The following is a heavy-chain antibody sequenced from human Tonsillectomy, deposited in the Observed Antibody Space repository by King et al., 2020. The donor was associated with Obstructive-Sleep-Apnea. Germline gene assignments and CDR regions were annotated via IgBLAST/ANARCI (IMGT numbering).Heavy chain of an antibody. CDR3: GRXXERKVVAXTPXXIAN. V-gene: IGHV3-30*04. Sequence: VQLVESGGGVVQPGGSLRLSCAASGFTLSDYAVHWVRQAPGKGLEWVAVISFDGSNKFYVDSVKGRFTISRDNSKNTLHLQMNSLRPEDTATYYCGRXXERKVVAXTPXXIANXGXGTLVTV. CDR2: ISFDGSNK. D-gene: IGHD2-2*01. CDR1: GFTLSDYA. J-gene: IGHJ4*01.